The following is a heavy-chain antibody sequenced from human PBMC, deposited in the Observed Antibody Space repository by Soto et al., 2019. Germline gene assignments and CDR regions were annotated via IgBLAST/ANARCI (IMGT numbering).Heavy chain of an antibody. CDR2: ISGSGDFT. V-gene: IGHV3-23*01. CDR1: GFTFSTYA. J-gene: IGHJ4*02. D-gene: IGHD3-10*01. CDR3: AKGFYGSGSYYNERAFDS. Sequence: EVQLLESGGGLVQPGGSLRLSCAASGFTFSTYAISWVHQTPGKGLEWVSVISGSGDFTYFADSVKGRFTISRDNPKNTIYLQMNSLRAEDTAVYYCAKGFYGSGSYYNERAFDSWGQGTLVTVSS.